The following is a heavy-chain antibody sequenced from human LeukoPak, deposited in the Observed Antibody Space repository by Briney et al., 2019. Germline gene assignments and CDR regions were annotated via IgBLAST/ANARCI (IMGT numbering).Heavy chain of an antibody. CDR2: IVPMYDIK. D-gene: IGHD1-26*01. V-gene: IGHV1-69*04. CDR3: ARDRIVGPMESAFDI. CDR1: GATFTSST. Sequence: SVKVSCKASGATFTSSTISWVRQAPGQGLEWMGRIVPMYDIKDYAQKFQGRVTITADKSTSTAYMELSSLTSEDTAVYYCARDRIVGPMESAFDIWGQGTMVTVSP. J-gene: IGHJ3*02.